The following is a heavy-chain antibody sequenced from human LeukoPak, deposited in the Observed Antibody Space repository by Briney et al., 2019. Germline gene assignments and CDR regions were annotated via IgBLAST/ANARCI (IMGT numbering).Heavy chain of an antibody. Sequence: SDTLSLTCNVSGGSISSSSYYWGWIRQPPGKGLEWIGSIYYSGSTYYNPSLKSRVTISVDTPKNQFSLKLSTVTAADTAVYYCARGRDFDYWGQGTLVTVSS. CDR1: GGSISSSSYY. J-gene: IGHJ4*02. CDR3: ARGRDFDY. CDR2: IYYSGST. V-gene: IGHV4-39*01.